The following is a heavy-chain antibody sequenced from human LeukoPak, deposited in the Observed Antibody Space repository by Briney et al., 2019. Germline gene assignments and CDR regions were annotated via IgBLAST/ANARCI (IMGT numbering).Heavy chain of an antibody. D-gene: IGHD3-3*01. Sequence: SETLSLTCTVSGFSISGGFYWGWIRQPPGKGLEWIGSFYHSGGTDYNPSLKSRVTISVDTSNNQISLKLSSLTAADTAVYYCARELRFLDRLAFDSWGQGTPVTVSP. CDR2: FYHSGGT. CDR3: ARELRFLDRLAFDS. V-gene: IGHV4-38-2*02. J-gene: IGHJ4*02. CDR1: GFSISGGFY.